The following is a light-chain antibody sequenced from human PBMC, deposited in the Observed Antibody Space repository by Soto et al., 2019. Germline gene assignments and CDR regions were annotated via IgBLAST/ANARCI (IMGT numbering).Light chain of an antibody. Sequence: QSALTQPASVSGSPGQSITISCTGTNSDVGGYNYVSWYQQHPGKAPKLMIYDVSNRPSGVSNRFSGSKSGNTASLTISGLQAEDEADYYCSSYPKTDSGVFGGGTKLTVL. V-gene: IGLV2-14*01. CDR2: DVS. CDR1: NSDVGGYNY. CDR3: SSYPKTDSGV. J-gene: IGLJ3*02.